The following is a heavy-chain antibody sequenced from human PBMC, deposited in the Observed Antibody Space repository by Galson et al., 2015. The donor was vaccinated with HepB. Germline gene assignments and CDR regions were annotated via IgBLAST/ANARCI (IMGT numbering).Heavy chain of an antibody. D-gene: IGHD3-10*01. CDR3: ATNAARGVFFEF. Sequence: SVKVFCKASGGTFGGHSINWVRQAPGQGPEWLGDISPLFGAANYAQKFQGRVTISADTSTSTAYMQLSSLTSEDTAVYYCATNAARGVFFEFWGQGTLVTVSS. J-gene: IGHJ4*02. V-gene: IGHV1-69*06. CDR2: ISPLFGAA. CDR1: GGTFGGHS.